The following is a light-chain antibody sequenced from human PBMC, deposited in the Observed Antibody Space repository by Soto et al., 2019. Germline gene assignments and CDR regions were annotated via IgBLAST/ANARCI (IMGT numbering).Light chain of an antibody. Sequence: DIVMTQSPDSLAVSLGERATINCKSSQSVLYSSNNKNYLAWYQQKPGQPPKLLIYWASTRESGVPDRFSVSGSGTDFTLTISSLQAEDVAVYYCQQYYSTPTFGQGTKVEIK. J-gene: IGKJ1*01. CDR3: QQYYSTPT. CDR2: WAS. CDR1: QSVLYSSNNKNY. V-gene: IGKV4-1*01.